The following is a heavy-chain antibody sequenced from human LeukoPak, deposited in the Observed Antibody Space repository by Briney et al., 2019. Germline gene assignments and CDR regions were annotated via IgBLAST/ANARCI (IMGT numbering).Heavy chain of an antibody. CDR2: IYTSGST. J-gene: IGHJ5*02. CDR3: ARRVYYDYVWGSFPPFDP. D-gene: IGHD3-16*01. Sequence: SETLSLTCSVSGGSISIYYWSWIRQPAGKGLERIGRIYTSGSTNYNPSLKSRVTMSVDTSKNQFSLKLSSVTAADTAVYYCARRVYYDYVWGSFPPFDPWGQGTLVTVSS. CDR1: GGSISIYY. V-gene: IGHV4-4*07.